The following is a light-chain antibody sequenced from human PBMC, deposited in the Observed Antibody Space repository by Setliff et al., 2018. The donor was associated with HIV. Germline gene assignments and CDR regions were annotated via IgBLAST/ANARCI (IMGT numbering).Light chain of an antibody. Sequence: QSGLTQPASVYGYPGQSITISCTGTSSDVGTYNYVSWYQQHPGKAPKLMIYDVNNRPSGVSNRFSGSKSGNTASLTISGLQAEDEADYYCCSYTSSTPLYVFGTGTKVTVL. CDR1: SSDVGTYNY. CDR3: CSYTSSTPLYV. V-gene: IGLV2-14*03. CDR2: DVN. J-gene: IGLJ1*01.